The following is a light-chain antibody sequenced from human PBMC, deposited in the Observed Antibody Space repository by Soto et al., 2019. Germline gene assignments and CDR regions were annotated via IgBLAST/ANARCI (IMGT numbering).Light chain of an antibody. CDR2: DVS. CDR1: QSARSS. V-gene: IGKV3-15*01. CDR3: QQYNSWPPT. Sequence: EVVMTQSPATLSVSPGERATLSCRASQSARSSLGWYQQKPGQPPRLLIHDVSIRATGIPARFNGSGSGTEFTLTISSLQSEDFAVYYCQQYNSWPPTFGQGTKVDIK. J-gene: IGKJ1*01.